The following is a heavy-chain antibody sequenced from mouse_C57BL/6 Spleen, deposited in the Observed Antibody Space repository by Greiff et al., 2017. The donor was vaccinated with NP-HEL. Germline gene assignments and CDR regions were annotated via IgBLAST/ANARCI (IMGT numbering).Heavy chain of an antibody. CDR3: ARGGTTVGPSWLAY. Sequence: QVQLQQPGAELVKPGASVKLSCKASGYTFTSYWMQWVKQRPGQGLEWIGEIDPSDSYTNYNQKFKGKATLTVDQSSSTAYMQLSSLTSEDAAVYYCARGGTTVGPSWLAYWGQGTLVTVSA. D-gene: IGHD1-1*01. J-gene: IGHJ3*01. CDR2: IDPSDSYT. CDR1: GYTFTSYW. V-gene: IGHV1-50*01.